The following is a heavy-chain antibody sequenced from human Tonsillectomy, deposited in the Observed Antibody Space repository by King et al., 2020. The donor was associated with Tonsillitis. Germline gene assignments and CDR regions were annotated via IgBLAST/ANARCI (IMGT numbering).Heavy chain of an antibody. J-gene: IGHJ6*03. CDR3: TRGRRVYADYYYYMDV. Sequence: VQLVESGGGLVQPGRSLRLSCTASGFTFGDFAMSWVRQAPGKGLEWVGFIRSKAYGGTTQYAASVKGRFAISRDDSKSIAYLQMNSLKAEDTAVYYCTRGRRVYADYYYYMDVWCKGTTVTVSS. CDR2: IRSKAYGGTT. V-gene: IGHV3-49*04. CDR1: GFTFGDFA. D-gene: IGHD6-13*01.